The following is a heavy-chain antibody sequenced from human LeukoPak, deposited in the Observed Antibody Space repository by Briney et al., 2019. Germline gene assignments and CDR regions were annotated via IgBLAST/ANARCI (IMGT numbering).Heavy chain of an antibody. CDR1: GFAFSTFP. Sequence: GGSLRLSCAASGFAFSTFPMSWVRQAPGKGLEWVSAVSGSGCHTFYLDSAKGRVTISRDNSKKTLYLQMNSLSVDETAVYYCAKGGASVTDAPHGDVVTTNLDGFDIWGQGTMVTVSS. J-gene: IGHJ3*02. D-gene: IGHD4-17*01. CDR3: AKGGASVTDAPHGDVVTTNLDGFDI. CDR2: VSGSGCHT. V-gene: IGHV3-23*01.